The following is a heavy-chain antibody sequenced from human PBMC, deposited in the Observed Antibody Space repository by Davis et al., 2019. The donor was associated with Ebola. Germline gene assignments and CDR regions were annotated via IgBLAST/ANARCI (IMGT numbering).Heavy chain of an antibody. J-gene: IGHJ3*02. CDR3: ARDPGLRYAFDI. D-gene: IGHD4-17*01. CDR1: GGSISSSNW. CDR2: IYHSGST. V-gene: IGHV4-4*02. Sequence: PSETLFLTCTVSGGSISSSNWWSWVRQPPGKGLEWFGEIYHSGSTNYNPSLKSRVTISVDKSKNQFSLKLGSVTAADTAVYYCARDPGLRYAFDIWGQGTMVTVSS.